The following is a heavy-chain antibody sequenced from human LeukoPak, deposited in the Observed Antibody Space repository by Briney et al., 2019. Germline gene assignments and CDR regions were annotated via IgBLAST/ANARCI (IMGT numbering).Heavy chain of an antibody. CDR1: GFTFSSYG. V-gene: IGHV3-33*01. D-gene: IGHD3-9*01. Sequence: GGSLRLSCAASGFTFSSYGMHWVRQAPGKGLEWVAVIWYDGSNKYYADSVKGRFTISRDNSKNTLYLQMNSLRAEDTAVYYCARAFGYDILTGYYYYWGQGTLVTVSS. CDR2: IWYDGSNK. CDR3: ARAFGYDILTGYYYY. J-gene: IGHJ4*02.